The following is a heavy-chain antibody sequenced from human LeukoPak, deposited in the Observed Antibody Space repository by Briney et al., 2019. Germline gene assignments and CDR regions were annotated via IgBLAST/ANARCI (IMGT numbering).Heavy chain of an antibody. V-gene: IGHV3-7*04. J-gene: IGHJ4*02. CDR1: GFTFSSYW. CDR3: ARVMEAGYCSGGSCYHQPGYFDY. D-gene: IGHD2-15*01. CDR2: IKQDGSEK. Sequence: GGSLRLSCAASGFTFSSYWMSWVRQAPGKGLEWVANIKQDGSEKYYVDSVKGRFTISRDNAKNSLYQQMNSLRAEDTAVYYCARVMEAGYCSGGSCYHQPGYFDYWGQGTLVTVSS.